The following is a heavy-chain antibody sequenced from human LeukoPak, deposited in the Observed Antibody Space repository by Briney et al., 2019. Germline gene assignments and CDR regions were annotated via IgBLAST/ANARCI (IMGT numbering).Heavy chain of an antibody. CDR2: MLYDGRNE. CDR1: GFSFSSYA. CDR3: ARNPASGSYQEYFDY. D-gene: IGHD1-26*01. V-gene: IGHV3-33*01. J-gene: IGHJ4*02. Sequence: PGGSLRLSCAASGFSFSSYAMHWVRQAPGKGLEWVAVMLYDGRNEYYADSVKGRFTISRDNSKSTLYLQMSSLRAEDTAVYYCARNPASGSYQEYFDYWGQGTLVTVSS.